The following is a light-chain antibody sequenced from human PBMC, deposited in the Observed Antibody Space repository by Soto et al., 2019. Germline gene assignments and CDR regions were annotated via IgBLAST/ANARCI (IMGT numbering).Light chain of an antibody. J-gene: IGKJ1*01. CDR2: AAS. CDR3: QQYNSYSWT. V-gene: IGKV1-5*01. CDR1: QSISSY. Sequence: IQMTRSPSSLSASVGDRVPITCRASQSISSYLNWYQQKPGKAPKLLIYAASSLQSGVPSRFSGSGSGTEFTLTISSLQPDDFATYYCQQYNSYSWTFGQGTKVDIK.